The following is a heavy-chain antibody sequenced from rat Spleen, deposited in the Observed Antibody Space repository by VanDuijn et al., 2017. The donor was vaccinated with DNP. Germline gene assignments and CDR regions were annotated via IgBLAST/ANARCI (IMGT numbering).Heavy chain of an antibody. Sequence: EVQLVESGGGLVQPGRSLKLSCAASGFTFSAYYMAWVRQAPAKGLEWVATITYDRSTTYYRDSVKGRFTVSRDNAENTLYLQMDSLRSEDTATYYCARHYYGYNYLDYWGQGVMVTVSS. D-gene: IGHD1-9*01. V-gene: IGHV5-7*01. CDR3: ARHYYGYNYLDY. J-gene: IGHJ2*01. CDR1: GFTFSAYY. CDR2: ITYDRSTT.